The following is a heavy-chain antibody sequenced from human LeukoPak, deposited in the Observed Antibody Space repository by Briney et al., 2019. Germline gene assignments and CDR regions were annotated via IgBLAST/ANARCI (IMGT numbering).Heavy chain of an antibody. Sequence: GGSLRLSCAASGFTFSSYAMTWVRQAPGKGLVWVSRINSDGSRISYADSVKGRFTISRDNAKNTLDLQMNSLRAEDTGVYYCARNARPYYYYGVDVWGQGTTVTVSS. CDR3: ARNARPYYYYGVDV. D-gene: IGHD6-6*01. CDR2: INSDGSRI. V-gene: IGHV3-74*01. CDR1: GFTFSSYA. J-gene: IGHJ6*02.